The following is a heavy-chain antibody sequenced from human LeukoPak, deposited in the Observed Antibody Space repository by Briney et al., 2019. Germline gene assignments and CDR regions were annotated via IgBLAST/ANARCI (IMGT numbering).Heavy chain of an antibody. V-gene: IGHV1-18*01. D-gene: IGHD2-15*01. CDR3: ARVGAYCSSSSSCFDY. CDR2: ISAYNGNT. J-gene: IGHJ4*02. CDR1: GYTFTSYG. Sequence: ASVKVSCKTSGYTFTSYGISWVRQAPGQGLGWMGWISAYNGNTDYAQNLQDRVTITTDTSTSTAYMELRSLRSDDTAVYYCARVGAYCSSSSSCFDYWDQGTLVTVSS.